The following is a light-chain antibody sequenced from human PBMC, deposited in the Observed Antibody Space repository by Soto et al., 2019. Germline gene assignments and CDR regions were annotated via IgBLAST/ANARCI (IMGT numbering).Light chain of an antibody. CDR3: QCYGDSLSGYV. CDR2: GNS. J-gene: IGLJ1*01. Sequence: QSALTQPPSVSGAPGQSVTISCTGSNSNIGAGYDVHWYQQLPGTAPKLLIYGNSNRPSGVPDRFSGSKSGTSASLTITGLQAEDEADYYCQCYGDSLSGYVFGTGNKVTV. V-gene: IGLV1-40*01. CDR1: NSNIGAGYD.